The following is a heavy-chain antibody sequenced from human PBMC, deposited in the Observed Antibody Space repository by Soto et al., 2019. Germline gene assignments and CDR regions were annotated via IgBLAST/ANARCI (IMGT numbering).Heavy chain of an antibody. CDR1: GFTFSSYS. CDR3: ARDLAHDSSGYWAPDY. Sequence: GGSLRLSCAASGFTFSSYSMNWVRQAPGKGLEWVSSISSSSSYIYYADSVKGRFTISRDNAKNSLYLQMNSLRAEDTAVYYCARDLAHDSSGYWAPDYWGQGTLVTVS. J-gene: IGHJ4*02. V-gene: IGHV3-21*01. CDR2: ISSSSSYI. D-gene: IGHD3-22*01.